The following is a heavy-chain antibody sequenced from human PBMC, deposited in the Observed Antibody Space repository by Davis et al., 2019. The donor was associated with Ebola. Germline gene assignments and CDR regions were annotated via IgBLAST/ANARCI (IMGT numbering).Heavy chain of an antibody. CDR1: GFVFGNYA. Sequence: GESLKISCVASGFVFGNYAMHWVRQAPGKGLEWVAVISYDGSNKYYADSVKGRFTISRDNSKNTLYLQMNSLRAEDTAVYYCARDRIAVAGTGWFDPWGQGTLVTVSS. D-gene: IGHD6-19*01. J-gene: IGHJ5*02. CDR3: ARDRIAVAGTGWFDP. CDR2: ISYDGSNK. V-gene: IGHV3-30-3*01.